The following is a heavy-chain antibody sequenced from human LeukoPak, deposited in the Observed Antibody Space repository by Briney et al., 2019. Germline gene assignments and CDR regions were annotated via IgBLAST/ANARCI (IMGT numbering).Heavy chain of an antibody. CDR1: GFTFSRYW. Sequence: GGSLRLSCAASGFTFSRYWMHWVRQAPEKGLVWVSRIDSDGSITSHADSVKGRFTISRDNAKNTLYLQMNSLRAEDTAVYYCARASLYYYDYMDVWGKGTTVTVSS. V-gene: IGHV3-74*01. CDR2: IDSDGSIT. CDR3: ARASLYYYDYMDV. J-gene: IGHJ6*03.